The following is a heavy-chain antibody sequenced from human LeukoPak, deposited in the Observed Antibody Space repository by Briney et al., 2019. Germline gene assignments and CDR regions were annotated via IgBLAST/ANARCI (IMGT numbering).Heavy chain of an antibody. CDR2: ISYDGSNK. V-gene: IGHV3-30-3*01. D-gene: IGHD4/OR15-4a*01. J-gene: IGHJ6*02. Sequence: PGGSLRLSCAASGFTFSSYAMHWVRQAPGKGLEWVAVISYDGSNKYYADSVKGRFTISRDNSKNTLYLQMNSLRAEDTAVYYCAKTMTIPAYYYYGMDVWGQGTTVTVSS. CDR1: GFTFSSYA. CDR3: AKTMTIPAYYYYGMDV.